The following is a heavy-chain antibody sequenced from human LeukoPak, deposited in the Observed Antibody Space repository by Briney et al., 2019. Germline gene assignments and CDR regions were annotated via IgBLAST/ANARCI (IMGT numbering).Heavy chain of an antibody. D-gene: IGHD6-13*01. CDR2: IYPGDSDI. J-gene: IGHJ4*02. V-gene: IGHV5-51*01. Sequence: PGESLKISCKGSGYSFTSYWIGWVRQMPGKGLEWMGIIYPGDSDIRYSPSFQGQVTISADKSISTAYLQWRSLKASDTAMYCCGRLNRYSNREWDYCGQGTLVTVSS. CDR1: GYSFTSYW. CDR3: GRLNRYSNREWDY.